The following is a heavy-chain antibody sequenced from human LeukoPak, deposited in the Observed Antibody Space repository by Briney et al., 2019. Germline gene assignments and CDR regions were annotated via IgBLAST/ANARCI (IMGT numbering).Heavy chain of an antibody. V-gene: IGHV3-23*01. CDR2: ISGSGGST. Sequence: GGSLRLSCVVSGFTFSSYWMHWVRQAPGKGLEWVSAISGSGGSTYYADSVKGRFTISRDNSKNTLYLQMNSLRAEDTAVYYCAKERGVVGANHYWGQGTLVTVSS. CDR1: GFTFSSYW. D-gene: IGHD1-26*01. CDR3: AKERGVVGANHY. J-gene: IGHJ4*02.